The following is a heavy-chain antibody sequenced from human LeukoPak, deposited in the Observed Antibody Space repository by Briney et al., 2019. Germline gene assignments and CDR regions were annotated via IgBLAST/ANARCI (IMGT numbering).Heavy chain of an antibody. Sequence: ASVKISCKASGFTFTGYCMHWVRQAPGQGLEWMGWINPKSGGTNYAQKFQGRVTMTRDTSISTTYMELSRLRSDDTAVYYCARDLGISGWYAPPLGYFDYWGQGTLVTVSS. CDR3: ARDLGISGWYAPPLGYFDY. V-gene: IGHV1-2*02. CDR1: GFTFTGYC. J-gene: IGHJ4*02. D-gene: IGHD6-19*01. CDR2: INPKSGGT.